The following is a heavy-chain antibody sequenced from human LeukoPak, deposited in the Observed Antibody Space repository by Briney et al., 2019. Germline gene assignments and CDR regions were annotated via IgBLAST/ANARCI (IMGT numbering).Heavy chain of an antibody. CDR2: IVGSVGST. V-gene: IGHV3-23*01. D-gene: IGHD3-10*01. Sequence: PGGSLRLSCAASGFTFSSYAMSWVRQAPGKGLEWVSSIVGSVGSTYYADSVKGRFTISRDNYKNTLYLQMNSLRAEDTAVYYCAKDQPPYYYGSGAMPSYFDYWGQGTLVTVSS. CDR3: AKDQPPYYYGSGAMPSYFDY. J-gene: IGHJ4*02. CDR1: GFTFSSYA.